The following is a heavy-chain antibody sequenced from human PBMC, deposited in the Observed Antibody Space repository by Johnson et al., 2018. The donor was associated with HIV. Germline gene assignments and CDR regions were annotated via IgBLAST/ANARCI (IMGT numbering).Heavy chain of an antibody. Sequence: QVQLVESGGGVVQPGRSLRLSCAASGFTFSSYGMHWVRQAPGKGLEWVAVISYDGSNKYYADSVKGRFIISRDNSKNTLYLQMNSLRAEDTAVYYCAKDRIYRFTFLRPTDGFDIWGQGTMVTVSS. CDR2: ISYDGSNK. D-gene: IGHD2/OR15-2a*01. CDR3: AKDRIYRFTFLRPTDGFDI. J-gene: IGHJ3*02. CDR1: GFTFSSYG. V-gene: IGHV3-30*18.